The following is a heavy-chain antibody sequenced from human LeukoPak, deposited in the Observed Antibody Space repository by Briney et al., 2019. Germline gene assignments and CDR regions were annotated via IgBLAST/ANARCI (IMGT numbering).Heavy chain of an antibody. V-gene: IGHV3-23*01. Sequence: QPGGSLRLSCAASGFTFSSYAMSWVRQAPGKGLELVSAISGSGGSTYYADSVKGRFTISRDNSKNTLYLQMNSLRAEDTAVYYCANPPVADTVFYYGYWGQGTLVTVSS. CDR1: GFTFSSYA. CDR2: ISGSGGST. CDR3: ANPPVADTVFYYGY. D-gene: IGHD6-19*01. J-gene: IGHJ4*02.